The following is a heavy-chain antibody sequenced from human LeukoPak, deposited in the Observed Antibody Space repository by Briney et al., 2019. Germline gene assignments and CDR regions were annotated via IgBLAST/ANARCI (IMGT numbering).Heavy chain of an antibody. Sequence: GESLKISCKGSGYSFTSYWIGWVRQMRGKGLEWMGIIYLVDSDTRYSPSLQGQVTSSADKSISTAYLQWSSLKDSDTAMYYCARSERFLEWLMFDYWGQGTLVTVSS. CDR2: IYLVDSDT. CDR1: GYSFTSYW. CDR3: ARSERFLEWLMFDY. V-gene: IGHV5-51*01. D-gene: IGHD3-3*01. J-gene: IGHJ4*02.